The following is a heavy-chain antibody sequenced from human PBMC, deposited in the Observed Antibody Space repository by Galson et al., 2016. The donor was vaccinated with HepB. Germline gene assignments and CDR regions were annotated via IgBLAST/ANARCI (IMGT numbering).Heavy chain of an antibody. D-gene: IGHD3-22*01. V-gene: IGHV1-69*13. J-gene: IGHJ4*02. CDR2: IIPIFGPA. Sequence: SVKVSCKAAGGTFDSFAISWVRQAPGQGLEWMGGIIPIFGPAKYARKFRGRVTITADESTSTAYMELRSLRSDDTAVYYCAREGRDPYDSSGYYFDYWGQGTLVTVSS. CDR1: GGTFDSFA. CDR3: AREGRDPYDSSGYYFDY.